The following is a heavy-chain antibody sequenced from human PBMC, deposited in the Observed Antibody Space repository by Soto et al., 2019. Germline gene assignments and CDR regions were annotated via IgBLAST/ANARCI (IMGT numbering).Heavy chain of an antibody. V-gene: IGHV4-30-4*01. Sequence: SETLSLTCTVSGGSISSGDYYWSWIRQPPGKGLEWIGYIYYSGSTYYNPSLKSRVTISVDTSKNQFSLKLSSVTAADTAVYYCARACGSGYHYYFDYWVQGTLVTVSS. CDR1: GGSISSGDYY. CDR2: IYYSGST. D-gene: IGHD3-22*01. J-gene: IGHJ4*02. CDR3: ARACGSGYHYYFDY.